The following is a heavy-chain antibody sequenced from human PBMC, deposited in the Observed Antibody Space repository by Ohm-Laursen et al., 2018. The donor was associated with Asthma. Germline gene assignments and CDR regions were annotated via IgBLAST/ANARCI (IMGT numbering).Heavy chain of an antibody. Sequence: GASVKVSCKASGYTFTSYGISWVRQAPGQGLEWMGWISAYNGNTNYAQKFQGRVTMTRGTSTSTVYMELSSLRSEDTAVYYCARAYCRSTSCYNYWGQGSLVTVSS. CDR3: ARAYCRSTSCYNY. D-gene: IGHD2-2*02. CDR1: GYTFTSYG. V-gene: IGHV1-18*01. J-gene: IGHJ4*02. CDR2: ISAYNGNT.